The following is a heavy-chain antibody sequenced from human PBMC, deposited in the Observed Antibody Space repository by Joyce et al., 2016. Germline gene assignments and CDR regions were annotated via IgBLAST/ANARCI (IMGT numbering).Heavy chain of an antibody. Sequence: QEQLVQSGAELKKPGASVKVSCRASGYTFTGYRLHWVRQAPGQGLEWMGWIDPNRGDTNDAQKFHGWVTMARDTSISTAYMELSRLRSDDTAVYYCARGLGSYWYFDLWGRGTLVTVSS. D-gene: IGHD2-15*01. CDR3: ARGLGSYWYFDL. J-gene: IGHJ2*01. CDR1: GYTFTGYR. CDR2: IDPNRGDT. V-gene: IGHV1-2*04.